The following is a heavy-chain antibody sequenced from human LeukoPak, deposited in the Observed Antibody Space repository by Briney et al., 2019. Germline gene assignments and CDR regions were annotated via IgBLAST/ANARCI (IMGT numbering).Heavy chain of an antibody. CDR3: ARITVYFDY. D-gene: IGHD1-20*01. Sequence: PGGSLRLSCAASGVTFSSYSMNWVRQAPGKGLGRVSYISSSSSTIYYADSVKSRFTISRDNAKNSLYLQMNSLRDEETAAYYSARITVYFDYWGQGTLFTVAS. V-gene: IGHV3-48*02. CDR1: GVTFSSYS. J-gene: IGHJ4*02. CDR2: ISSSSSTI.